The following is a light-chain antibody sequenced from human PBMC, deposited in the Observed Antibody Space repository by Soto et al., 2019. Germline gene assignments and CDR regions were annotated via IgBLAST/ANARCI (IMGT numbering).Light chain of an antibody. CDR3: SSYTGSSTVV. CDR1: SSDVGGYNY. V-gene: IGLV2-14*01. J-gene: IGLJ2*01. CDR2: EVS. Sequence: QSALTQPASVSGSPGQSITISCTGTSSDVGGYNYVSWYQQHPDKAPKLMIFEVSNRPSGVSSRFSGSKSGNTASLTISGLQAEDEADYYCSSYTGSSTVVFGGGTKLTVL.